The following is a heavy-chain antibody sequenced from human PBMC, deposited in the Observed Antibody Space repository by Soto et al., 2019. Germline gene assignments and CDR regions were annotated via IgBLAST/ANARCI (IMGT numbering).Heavy chain of an antibody. Sequence: EVQLLESGGGLVQPGGSLRLSCAASGFTFSSYAMSWVRQAPGKGLKWVSAISGSGGSTYYADSVKGRFTISRDNSKNTLYLQMNSLRAEDTAVYYCAKDRTHYSSSWNHDFFWGQGTLVTVSS. D-gene: IGHD6-13*01. CDR2: ISGSGGST. V-gene: IGHV3-23*01. CDR3: AKDRTHYSSSWNHDFF. J-gene: IGHJ4*02. CDR1: GFTFSSYA.